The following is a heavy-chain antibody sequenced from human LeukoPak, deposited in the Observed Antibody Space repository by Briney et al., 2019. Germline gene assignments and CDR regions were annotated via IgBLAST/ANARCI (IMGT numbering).Heavy chain of an antibody. J-gene: IGHJ3*02. CDR3: ARRGLTDAFDI. CDR2: IYYSGST. Sequence: KPSETLSLTCTVSGGSISSYYWSWIRQPPGKGLEWIGYIYYSGSTNYNPSLKSRVTISVDTSKNQFSLKLSSVTAADTAVYYCARRGLTDAFDIWGQGTMVTVSS. D-gene: IGHD3-16*01. V-gene: IGHV4-59*08. CDR1: GGSISSYY.